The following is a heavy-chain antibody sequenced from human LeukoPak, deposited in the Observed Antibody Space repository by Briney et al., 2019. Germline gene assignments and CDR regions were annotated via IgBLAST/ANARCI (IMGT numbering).Heavy chain of an antibody. V-gene: IGHV1-18*01. D-gene: IGHD5-12*01. Sequence: ASVKVSCKASGYTFTSYGISWVRQAPGQGLEWMGWISAYNGNTNYAQKLQGRVTMTTDTSTSTAYMELSRLRSDDTAVYYCARVPTTRGYSGYDYPYYFDYWGQGTLVTVSS. J-gene: IGHJ4*02. CDR1: GYTFTSYG. CDR3: ARVPTTRGYSGYDYPYYFDY. CDR2: ISAYNGNT.